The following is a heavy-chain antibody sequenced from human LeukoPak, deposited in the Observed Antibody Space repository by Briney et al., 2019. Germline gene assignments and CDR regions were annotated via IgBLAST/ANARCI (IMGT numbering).Heavy chain of an antibody. J-gene: IGHJ3*02. D-gene: IGHD3-22*01. CDR2: ISYDGSNK. V-gene: IGHV3-30-3*01. Sequence: GRSLRLSCAASGFTFSSYAMHWVRQAPGKGLEWVAAISYDGSNKYYADSVKGRFTISRDNSKNTLYLQMNSLRAEDTAVYYCARHGPARYYDSSGYYRGAFDIWGQGTMVTVSS. CDR1: GFTFSSYA. CDR3: ARHGPARYYDSSGYYRGAFDI.